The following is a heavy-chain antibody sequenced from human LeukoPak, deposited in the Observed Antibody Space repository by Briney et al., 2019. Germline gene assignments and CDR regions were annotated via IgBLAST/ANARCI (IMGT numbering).Heavy chain of an antibody. V-gene: IGHV3-30-3*01. CDR1: RFTFSSYA. Sequence: GGSLRLSCAASRFTFSSYAMHWVRQAPGKGLEWVAVISYDGSNKYYADSVKGRFTISRDNSKNTLYLQMNSLRAEDTAVYYCAKALRFLEWNLFDPWGQGTLVTVSS. CDR2: ISYDGSNK. CDR3: AKALRFLEWNLFDP. D-gene: IGHD3-3*01. J-gene: IGHJ5*02.